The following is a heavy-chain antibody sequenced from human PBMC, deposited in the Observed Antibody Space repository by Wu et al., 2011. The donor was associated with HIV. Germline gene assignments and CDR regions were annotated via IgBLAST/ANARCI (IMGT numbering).Heavy chain of an antibody. CDR1: GGNFSIYT. V-gene: IGHV1-69*06. CDR3: ALRTRAGSGVTT. Sequence: QVQLVQSGAEVKKPGSSVKVSCTASGGNFSIYTISWVRQAPGQGLEWMGRIIPMYGTANYAQKFQGRVTITADKSTSTAYMELSSLRSEDTAVYYCALRTRAGSGVTTWGQGTLVTVSS. D-gene: IGHD3-10*01. J-gene: IGHJ4*02. CDR2: IIPMYGTA.